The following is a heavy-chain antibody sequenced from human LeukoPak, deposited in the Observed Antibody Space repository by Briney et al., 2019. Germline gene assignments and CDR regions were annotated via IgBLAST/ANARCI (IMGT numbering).Heavy chain of an antibody. V-gene: IGHV3-23*01. CDR3: VNPPRLSIIRGEGMDV. Sequence: PGASLRLSCAGSGFTFRTYAMGWVRQAPGKGLEWVSSINSGGDDTYYADSVKGRFTISRDNFKNTLYLQMNSLRAEDTAVYYCVNPPRLSIIRGEGMDVWGQGTTVTVSS. CDR1: GFTFRTYA. J-gene: IGHJ6*02. D-gene: IGHD3-10*01. CDR2: INSGGDDT.